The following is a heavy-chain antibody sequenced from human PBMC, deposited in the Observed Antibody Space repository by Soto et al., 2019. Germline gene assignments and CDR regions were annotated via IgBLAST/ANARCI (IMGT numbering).Heavy chain of an antibody. V-gene: IGHV3-49*03. J-gene: IGHJ4*02. CDR3: TRNSDTALNFDY. CDR2: IYSKLYGETT. CDR1: GFIFGDYA. D-gene: IGHD5-18*01. Sequence: GGSLRLSCAGSGFIFGDYAMDWFRQAPGKGLEWIASIYSKLYGETTHYAASVAGRLTISRDDSKSIAYLQMNSLKTEDTAVYYCTRNSDTALNFDYWGKGTLVPVSS.